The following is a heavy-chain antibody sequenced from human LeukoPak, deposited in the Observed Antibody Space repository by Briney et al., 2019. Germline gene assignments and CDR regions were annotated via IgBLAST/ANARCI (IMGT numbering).Heavy chain of an antibody. D-gene: IGHD3-10*01. Sequence: GGTLRLSCAASGFTFSSYGMSWVRQAPGKGLEWVSAISGSGGSTYYADSVKGRFTISRDNSKNTLYLQMNSLRAEDTAVYYCAKTPPYGSGSYFDYWGQGTLVTVSS. J-gene: IGHJ4*02. CDR1: GFTFSSYG. CDR2: ISGSGGST. V-gene: IGHV3-23*01. CDR3: AKTPPYGSGSYFDY.